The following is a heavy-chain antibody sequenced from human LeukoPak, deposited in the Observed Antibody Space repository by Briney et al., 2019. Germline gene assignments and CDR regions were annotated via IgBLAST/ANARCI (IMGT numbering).Heavy chain of an antibody. Sequence: ASVKVSCKASGYTFTDYYMHWVRQTPGQGLEWMGWINPSSGGTNYAQSFQGRVTMARDTSITTAFMELSRLISDDTAVYYCARLRYVGSGYPFDYWGQGTLVTVPS. D-gene: IGHD3-22*01. CDR1: GYTFTDYY. CDR3: ARLRYVGSGYPFDY. V-gene: IGHV1-2*02. CDR2: INPSSGGT. J-gene: IGHJ4*02.